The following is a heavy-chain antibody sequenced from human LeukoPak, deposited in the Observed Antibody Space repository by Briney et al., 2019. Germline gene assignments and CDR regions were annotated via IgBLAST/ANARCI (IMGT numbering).Heavy chain of an antibody. CDR2: IYYSGST. Sequence: PSETLSLTCTVSGGSISSYYWSWIRQPPGKGLEWIGYIYYSGSTNYNPSLKSRVTISVDTSKNQFSLKLSSATAADTAVYYCARGVYIAAAQYGYWGQGTLVTVSS. CDR1: GGSISSYY. V-gene: IGHV4-59*01. CDR3: ARGVYIAAAQYGY. J-gene: IGHJ4*02. D-gene: IGHD6-13*01.